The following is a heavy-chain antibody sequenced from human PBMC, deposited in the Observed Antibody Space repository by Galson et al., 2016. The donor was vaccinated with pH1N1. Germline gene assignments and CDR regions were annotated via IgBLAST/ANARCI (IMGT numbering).Heavy chain of an antibody. D-gene: IGHD3-22*01. CDR1: GGSISSGDSY. CDR2: IYYSGST. CDR3: VRAYYDSSPRNWFDP. J-gene: IGHJ5*02. V-gene: IGHV4-30-4*08. Sequence: TLSLTCTVSGGSISSGDSYWSWIRQPPGKGLEWIGYIYYSGSTYYNPSLKSRVSMSLDTSKNQFSLNLSSVTAADTAVYYCVRAYYDSSPRNWFDPWGQGTLVTVSS.